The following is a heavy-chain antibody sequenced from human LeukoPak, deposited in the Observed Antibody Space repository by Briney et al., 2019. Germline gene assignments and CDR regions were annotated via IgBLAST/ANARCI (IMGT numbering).Heavy chain of an antibody. Sequence: PGGSLRLSCAASGFTFSDHYMDWVRQAPGKGLEWVGRTRNKANSYTTEYAASVKGRFTISRDDSKNSLYLQMNSLKTGDTAVYYCARGLGSSWLVYWGQGTLVTVSS. CDR3: ARGLGSSWLVY. CDR1: GFTFSDHY. V-gene: IGHV3-72*01. D-gene: IGHD6-13*01. CDR2: TRNKANSYTT. J-gene: IGHJ4*02.